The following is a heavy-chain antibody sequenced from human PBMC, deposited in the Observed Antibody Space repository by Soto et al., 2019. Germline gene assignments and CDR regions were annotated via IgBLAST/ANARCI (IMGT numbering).Heavy chain of an antibody. V-gene: IGHV4-59*07. J-gene: IGHJ5*02. Sequence: DSVSVMSQGSGGSISIYYGSRIRQPPGKGHEGIGYIYYSGSTNYNPSLKSRVTISVDTSKNQFSLKLSSVTAADTAVYYCARSQSTMVRGVIITPPWANWFDPWGQGTLVTVYS. CDR3: ARSQSTMVRGVIITPPWANWFDP. D-gene: IGHD3-10*01. CDR2: IYYSGST. CDR1: GGSISIYY.